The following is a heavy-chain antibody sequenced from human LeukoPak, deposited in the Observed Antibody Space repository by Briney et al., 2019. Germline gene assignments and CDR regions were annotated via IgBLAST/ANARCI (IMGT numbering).Heavy chain of an antibody. CDR2: IYYSGST. D-gene: IGHD6-19*01. V-gene: IGHV4-59*05. Sequence: SETLSLTCTVSGGSISSYYWSWIRQPPGKGLEWIGSIYYSGSTYYNPSLKSRVTISVDTSKNQFSLKLSSVTAADTAVYYCARHGVRVAGTTDAFDIWGQGTMVTVSS. CDR3: ARHGVRVAGTTDAFDI. J-gene: IGHJ3*02. CDR1: GGSISSYY.